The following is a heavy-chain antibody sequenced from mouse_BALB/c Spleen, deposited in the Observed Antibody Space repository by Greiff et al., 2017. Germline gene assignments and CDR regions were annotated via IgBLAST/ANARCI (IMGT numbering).Heavy chain of an antibody. V-gene: IGHV5-6-5*01. Sequence: EVMLVESGGGLVKPGGSLKLSCAASGFTFSSYAMSWVRQTPEKRLEWVASISSGGSTYYPDSVKGRFTISRDNARNILYLQMSSLRSEDTAMYYCARGRGLPWYFDVWGAGTTVTVSS. J-gene: IGHJ1*01. CDR1: GFTFSSYA. CDR2: ISSGGST. CDR3: ARGRGLPWYFDV. D-gene: IGHD2-2*01.